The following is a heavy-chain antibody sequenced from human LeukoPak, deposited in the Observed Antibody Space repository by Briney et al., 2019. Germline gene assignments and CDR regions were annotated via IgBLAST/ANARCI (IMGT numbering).Heavy chain of an antibody. D-gene: IGHD2-15*01. Sequence: PSETLSLTCTVSGGSISSYYWSWIRQPPVKGLEWIGYIYYSGSTNYNPSLKSRVTISVDTSKNQFSLKLSSVTAADTAVYYCASSRSGGSRYPYWFDPWGQGTLVTVSS. J-gene: IGHJ5*02. CDR1: GGSISSYY. CDR2: IYYSGST. V-gene: IGHV4-59*01. CDR3: ASSRSGGSRYPYWFDP.